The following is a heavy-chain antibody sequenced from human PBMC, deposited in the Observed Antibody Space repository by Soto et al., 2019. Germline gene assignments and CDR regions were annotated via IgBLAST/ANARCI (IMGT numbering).Heavy chain of an antibody. J-gene: IGHJ4*02. CDR1: GFAVSSKY. V-gene: IGHV3-53*01. CDR3: VQTTGWPGFDF. CDR2: IYGGGTT. Sequence: EVQLVESGGGLIQPGGSLRLSCAASGFAVSSKYMTWVRQAPGKGLEWVSVIYGGGTTYYADSVKGRFTISRDTSKNTLYLKMNSLRAEDTAVYCCVQTTGWPGFDFWGQGTLVTVSS. D-gene: IGHD6-19*01.